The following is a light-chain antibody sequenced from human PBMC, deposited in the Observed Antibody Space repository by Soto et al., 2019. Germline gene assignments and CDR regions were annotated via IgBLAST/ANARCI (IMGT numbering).Light chain of an antibody. V-gene: IGKV1-33*01. CDR3: QHYNSLPIT. CDR2: DAS. J-gene: IGKJ5*01. Sequence: IQLTQSAASLSASVGDRVTITCQASQDIRYYLNWYQQKTGQAPKLLIYDASQLETGVTSRFSGIGSGTDFTFTINSLQPEDIGTYYCQHYNSLPITFGQGTRLEIK. CDR1: QDIRYY.